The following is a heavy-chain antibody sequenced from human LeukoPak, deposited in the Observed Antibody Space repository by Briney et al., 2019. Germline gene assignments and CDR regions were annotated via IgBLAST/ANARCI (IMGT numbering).Heavy chain of an antibody. J-gene: IGHJ4*02. V-gene: IGHV4-39*07. Sequence: SETLSLTCTVSGGSIRSSYYYWGWIRQPPGKGLEWIGSIYDSGSTYYNPSLKSRVTISVDTSKNQFSLKLSSVTAADTAVYYCARVKKDYDFWSGYYSGFDYWGQGTLVTVSS. D-gene: IGHD3-3*01. CDR3: ARVKKDYDFWSGYYSGFDY. CDR2: IYDSGST. CDR1: GGSIRSSYYY.